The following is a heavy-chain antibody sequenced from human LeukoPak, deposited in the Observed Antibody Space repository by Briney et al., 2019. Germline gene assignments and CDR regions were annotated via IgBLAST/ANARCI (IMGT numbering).Heavy chain of an antibody. CDR2: INEDGSEK. Sequence: GGSLRLSCAASGFTFSTRWMSWVRQAPGKGLEWVANINEDGSEKNYVESLKGRFTISRDNAKNSLYLQMNSLRAEDTAVYYCAREKRQYGDYNADAFDIWGQGTMVTVSS. J-gene: IGHJ3*02. CDR3: AREKRQYGDYNADAFDI. D-gene: IGHD4-17*01. V-gene: IGHV3-7*01. CDR1: GFTFSTRW.